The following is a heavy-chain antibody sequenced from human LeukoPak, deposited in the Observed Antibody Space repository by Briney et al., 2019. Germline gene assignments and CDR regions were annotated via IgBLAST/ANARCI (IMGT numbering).Heavy chain of an antibody. CDR1: GFTFDDYA. CDR3: AEATRSYSSSPLDY. CDR2: ISWNSVNI. Sequence: GGSLRLSCAVSGFTFDDYAMHWVRQVPGKGLEWVSGISWNSVNIGYADSVKGRFTISRDNAKDSLYLQMNNLRIEDTALYYCAEATRSYSSSPLDYWGQGTLVTVSS. V-gene: IGHV3-9*01. D-gene: IGHD2-2*01. J-gene: IGHJ4*02.